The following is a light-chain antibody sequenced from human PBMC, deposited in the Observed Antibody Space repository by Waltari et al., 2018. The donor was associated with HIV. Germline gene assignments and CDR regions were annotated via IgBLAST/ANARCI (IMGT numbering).Light chain of an antibody. CDR1: RSDIGAYNH. J-gene: IGLJ3*02. CDR2: EVT. V-gene: IGLV2-18*02. Sequence: QSALTQTPSVSGSLGHLVTLSCPGTRSDIGAYNHLFWYQQSPGTAPKLRIYEVTHRPSGCPVRFSGSKSGNSPSLTISGLQADDEADYYCSSYTTSSTWVFGGGTKLTVL. CDR3: SSYTTSSTWV.